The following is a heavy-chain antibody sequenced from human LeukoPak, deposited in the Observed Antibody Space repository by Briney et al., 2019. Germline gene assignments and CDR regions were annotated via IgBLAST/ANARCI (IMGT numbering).Heavy chain of an antibody. CDR3: AKDHYDYIGGTYRDFDY. CDR2: ISYDGSNP. D-gene: IGHD3-16*02. V-gene: IGHV3-30*18. Sequence: GGSLRLSCAASGFIFSSYSMHWVRQAPGKGLEWVAVISYDGSNPYYADSVKGRFTISRDNSKNTLYLQMNSLRAEDTAVYYCAKDHYDYIGGTYRDFDYWGQGTLVTVSS. J-gene: IGHJ4*02. CDR1: GFIFSSYS.